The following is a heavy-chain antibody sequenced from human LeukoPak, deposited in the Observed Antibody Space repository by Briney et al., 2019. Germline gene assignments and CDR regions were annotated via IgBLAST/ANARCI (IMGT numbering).Heavy chain of an antibody. D-gene: IGHD3-10*01. J-gene: IGHJ4*02. CDR1: GGSISSSSYY. Sequence: SETLSLTCTVSGGSISSSSYYWGWIRQPPGKGLEWTGSIYYSGSTYYNPSLKSRVTISVDTSKNQFSLKLSSVTAADTAVYYCARLSRGRWVYYFDYWGQGTLVTVSS. CDR2: IYYSGST. CDR3: ARLSRGRWVYYFDY. V-gene: IGHV4-39*01.